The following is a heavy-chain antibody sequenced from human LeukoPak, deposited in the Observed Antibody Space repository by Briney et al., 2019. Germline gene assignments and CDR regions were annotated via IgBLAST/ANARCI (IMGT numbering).Heavy chain of an antibody. D-gene: IGHD2-2*01. V-gene: IGHV3-7*01. CDR2: IKQDGSEK. CDR1: GFTFSNYY. J-gene: IGHJ6*03. Sequence: GGSLRLSCAASGFTFSNYYTTWVRQAPGEGLEWVANIKQDGSEKYYVDSVRGRFTISRDNAKNSLYLQMNSLRAEDTAVYYCARYLWDIVVVPSDYMDVWGKGTTVTVSS. CDR3: ARYLWDIVVVPSDYMDV.